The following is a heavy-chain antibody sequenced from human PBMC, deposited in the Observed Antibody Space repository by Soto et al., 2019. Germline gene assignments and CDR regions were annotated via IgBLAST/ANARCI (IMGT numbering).Heavy chain of an antibody. V-gene: IGHV1-8*01. Sequence: ASVKVSCKASGYTFTSYDINWVRQATGQGLEWMGWMNPNSGNTGYAQKFQGRVTMTRNTSISTAYMELSSLRSEDTAVYYCARGPRQRFLEWLSAPTDYWGQGTLVTVSS. J-gene: IGHJ4*02. CDR1: GYTFTSYD. D-gene: IGHD3-3*01. CDR2: MNPNSGNT. CDR3: ARGPRQRFLEWLSAPTDY.